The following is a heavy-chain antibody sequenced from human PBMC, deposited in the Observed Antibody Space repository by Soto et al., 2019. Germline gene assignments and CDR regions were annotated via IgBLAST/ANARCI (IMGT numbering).Heavy chain of an antibody. CDR3: AREYSYHFDP. D-gene: IGHD5-18*01. V-gene: IGHV4-4*07. CDR2: IYSSGGT. Sequence: SLTCTVSGDSISGYHWSWIWQPAGEGLQWIGRIYSSGGTNYSPSLKSRVSMSADTSKNQFSLKLSSVTAADTAVYYCAREYSYHFDPWGQGTLVTVSS. J-gene: IGHJ5*02. CDR1: GDSISGYH.